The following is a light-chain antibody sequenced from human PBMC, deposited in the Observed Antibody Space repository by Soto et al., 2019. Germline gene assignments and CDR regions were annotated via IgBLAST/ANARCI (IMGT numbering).Light chain of an antibody. CDR2: AVS. Sequence: QSALTQPASVSGSPGQSITISCTGTSSDVGAYNYVSWYQQHPGRAPKLVIYAVSSRPSGVSNRFSGSKSDNTASLTISGLQAEDEAEYYCISYTNRRIYVFGTGTKLTVL. J-gene: IGLJ1*01. CDR3: ISYTNRRIYV. CDR1: SSDVGAYNY. V-gene: IGLV2-14*01.